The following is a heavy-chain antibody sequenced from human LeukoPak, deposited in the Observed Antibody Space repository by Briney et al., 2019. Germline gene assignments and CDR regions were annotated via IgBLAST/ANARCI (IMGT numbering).Heavy chain of an antibody. CDR1: SGSLSGYY. D-gene: IGHD1-26*01. Sequence: SETLSLTCAVYSGSLSGYYWSWIRQPPGKGLEWIGEINDSGGTNYNPTLKSRVTISIDTSKNQFSLKLSSETAADTAVYYCASRGRWGQGTLVTVSS. J-gene: IGHJ4*02. CDR2: INDSGGT. V-gene: IGHV4-34*01. CDR3: ASRGR.